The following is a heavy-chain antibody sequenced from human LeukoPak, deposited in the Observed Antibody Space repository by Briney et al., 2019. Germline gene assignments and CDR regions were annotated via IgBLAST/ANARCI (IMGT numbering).Heavy chain of an antibody. V-gene: IGHV4-38-2*01. CDR3: ARHEGSYGAFDY. J-gene: IGHJ4*02. Sequence: SETLSLTCAVSGYSISSGYYWGWIRQPPGQGLEWIGSIYHSGSTYYNPSLKSRVTISVDTSKNQFSLKLSSVTAADTAVYYCARHEGSYGAFDYWGQGTLVTVSS. CDR2: IYHSGST. CDR1: GYSISSGYY. D-gene: IGHD4/OR15-4a*01.